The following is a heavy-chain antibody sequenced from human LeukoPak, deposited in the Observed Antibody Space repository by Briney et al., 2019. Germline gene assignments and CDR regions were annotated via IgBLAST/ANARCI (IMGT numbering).Heavy chain of an antibody. J-gene: IGHJ4*02. V-gene: IGHV3-23*01. CDR1: GLVFGKYA. CDR3: AKGRCSGPGCDSFDY. Sequence: AGGTLRLSCAASGLVFGKYAMAWVRQAPGKGLECVSIISDDSSFTYYIDSVTGRSTIFRENSKNSLYLHMISLKAEDTAVYYCAKGRCSGPGCDSFDYWGQGTLVTVSS. CDR2: ISDDSSFT. D-gene: IGHD5-12*01.